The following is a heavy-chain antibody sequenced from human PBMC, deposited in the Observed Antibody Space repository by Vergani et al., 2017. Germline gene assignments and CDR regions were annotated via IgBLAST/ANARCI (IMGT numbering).Heavy chain of an antibody. V-gene: IGHV3-23*01. CDR1: GFTFSSYA. Sequence: EVQLLESGGGLVQPGGSLRLSCAASGFTFSSYAMSWVRQAPGKGLEWVSAISGSGGSTYYADSVKGRFTISRDNSKNTLYLQMNSLRAEDTAVYYCAQTRDEVTMISPYFDGWGEGSLVTVSS. CDR3: AQTRDEVTMISPYFDG. CDR2: ISGSGGST. J-gene: IGHJ4*02. D-gene: IGHD3-22*01.